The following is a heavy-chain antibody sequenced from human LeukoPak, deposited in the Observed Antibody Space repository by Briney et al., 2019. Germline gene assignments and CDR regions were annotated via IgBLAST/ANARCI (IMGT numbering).Heavy chain of an antibody. CDR2: IYHSGST. CDR3: ARDRSGHYNAPFDS. J-gene: IGHJ4*02. V-gene: IGHV4-39*07. Sequence: SETLSLTCTVSGGSISSSIYYWGWIRQPPGKGLEWIASIYHSGSTYYNPSLKNRVTVSVDKSNNQFSLKLNSVTAADTAVYYCARDRSGHYNAPFDSWGQGTLVTVSS. CDR1: GGSISSSIYY. D-gene: IGHD3-3*01.